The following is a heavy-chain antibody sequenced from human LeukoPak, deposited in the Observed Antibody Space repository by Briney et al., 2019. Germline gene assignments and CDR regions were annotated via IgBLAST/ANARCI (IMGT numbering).Heavy chain of an antibody. Sequence: GGSLRLSCAASGFTFSTYAMRWVRQAPGKGLEWVSSISSSSSYIYYADSVKGRFTISRDNAKNSLYLQMNSLRAEDTVVYNVRRVRFGVAVYDLLTWGERTLVTVSS. CDR1: GFTFSTYA. D-gene: IGHD3-10*01. CDR2: ISSSSSYI. J-gene: IGHJ4*02. V-gene: IGHV3-21*01. CDR3: RRVRFGVAVYDLLT.